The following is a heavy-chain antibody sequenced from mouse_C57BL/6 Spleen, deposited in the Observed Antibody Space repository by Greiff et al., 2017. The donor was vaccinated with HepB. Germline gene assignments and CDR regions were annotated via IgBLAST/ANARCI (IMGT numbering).Heavy chain of an antibody. D-gene: IGHD1-1*01. J-gene: IGHJ1*03. CDR2: IYPGDGDT. CDR1: GYAFSSYW. Sequence: QVQLKQSGAELVKPGASVKISCKASGYAFSSYWMNWVKQRPGKGLEWIGQIYPGDGDTNYNGKFKGKATLTADKSSSTAYMQLSSLTSEDSAVYFGAREGGYYGSSGDFDVWGTGTTVTVSS. V-gene: IGHV1-80*01. CDR3: AREGGYYGSSGDFDV.